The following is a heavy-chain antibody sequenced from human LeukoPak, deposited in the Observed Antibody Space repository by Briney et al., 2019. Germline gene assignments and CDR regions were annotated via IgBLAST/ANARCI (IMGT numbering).Heavy chain of an antibody. CDR2: TYYSGST. V-gene: IGHV4-39*07. CDR3: ARAPRITMVRGVIGWFDP. Sequence: PSETLSLTCTVSGSSISSSSYYWDWIRQPPGKGLEWIGSTYYSGSTYYNPSLKSRVTISVDKSKNQFSLKLSSVTAADTAVYYCARAPRITMVRGVIGWFDPWGQGTLVTVSS. CDR1: GSSISSSSYY. J-gene: IGHJ5*02. D-gene: IGHD3-10*01.